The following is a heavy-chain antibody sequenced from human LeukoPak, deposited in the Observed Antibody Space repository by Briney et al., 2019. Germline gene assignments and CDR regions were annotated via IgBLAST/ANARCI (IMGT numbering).Heavy chain of an antibody. CDR2: ISAYNGNT. D-gene: IGHD3-10*01. J-gene: IGHJ3*02. CDR3: ASKLNRGGAFDI. CDR1: GYTFTSYG. V-gene: IGHV1-18*01. Sequence: EASVKVSCKASGYTFTSYGISWVRQAPGQGLEWMGWISAYNGNTNYAQKLQGRVTMTTDTSTSTAYMELRSLRSDDTAVYYCASKLNRGGAFDIWGQGTMVTVSS.